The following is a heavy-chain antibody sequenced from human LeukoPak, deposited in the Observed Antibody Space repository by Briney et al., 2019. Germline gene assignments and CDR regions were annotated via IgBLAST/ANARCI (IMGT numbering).Heavy chain of an antibody. Sequence: ASVKVSCKAPGYTFTSYYMHWVRQAPGQGLEWMGWINPNSGGTNYAQKFQGRVTMTRDTSISTAYMELSRLRSDDTAVYYCTRAAYCSGASCSDWFDPWGQGTLVTVSS. D-gene: IGHD2-15*01. J-gene: IGHJ5*02. CDR2: INPNSGGT. CDR3: TRAAYCSGASCSDWFDP. V-gene: IGHV1-2*02. CDR1: GYTFTSYY.